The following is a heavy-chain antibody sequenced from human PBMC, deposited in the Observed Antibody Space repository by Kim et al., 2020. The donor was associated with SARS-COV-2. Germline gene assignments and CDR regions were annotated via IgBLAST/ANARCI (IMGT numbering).Heavy chain of an antibody. Sequence: SETLSLTCSVSGGSISSYYWSWIRQPPGKGLEWIGYVYYLGNTMYNPSLKSRVIMSIDTSTNLFSLRMTSVTAADTAVYYCAAASREFDFWGPGIPVTVS. V-gene: IGHV4-59*08. J-gene: IGHJ4*02. CDR1: GGSISSYY. CDR2: VYYLGNT. CDR3: AAASREFDF.